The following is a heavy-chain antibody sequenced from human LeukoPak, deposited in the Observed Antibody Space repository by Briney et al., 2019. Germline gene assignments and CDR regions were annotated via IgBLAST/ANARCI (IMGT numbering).Heavy chain of an antibody. V-gene: IGHV4-59*01. CDR3: ARAIYYYDSSGYYYWIDY. J-gene: IGHJ4*02. CDR1: GGSISSYH. D-gene: IGHD3-22*01. CDR2: IYYSGST. Sequence: SETLSLTCSVSGGSISSYHWSWIRQPPGKGLEWIGYIYYSGSTNYNPSLKSRVTISVDTSKNQFSLKLSSVTAADTAVYYCARAIYYYDSSGYYYWIDYWGQGTLVTVSS.